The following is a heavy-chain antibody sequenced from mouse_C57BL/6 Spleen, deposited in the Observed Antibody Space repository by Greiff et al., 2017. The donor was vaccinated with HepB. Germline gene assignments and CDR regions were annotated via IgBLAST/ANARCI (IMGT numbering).Heavy chain of an antibody. CDR3: ERSEGYYGPFAY. Sequence: QVQLQLPGTELVKPGASVKLSCKASGYTFTSYWMHWVKQRPGQGLEWIGNINPSNGGTNYNEKFKSKATLTVDKSSSTAYMQLSSLTSEDSAGYYCERSEGYYGPFAYWGQGTLVTVSA. V-gene: IGHV1-53*01. J-gene: IGHJ3*01. D-gene: IGHD1-1*01. CDR2: INPSNGGT. CDR1: GYTFTSYW.